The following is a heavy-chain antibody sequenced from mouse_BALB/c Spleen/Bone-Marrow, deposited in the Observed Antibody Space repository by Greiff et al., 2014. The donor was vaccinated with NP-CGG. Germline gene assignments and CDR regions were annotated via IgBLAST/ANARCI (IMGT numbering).Heavy chain of an antibody. CDR3: ARQGYRSLYGFDALVY. V-gene: IGHV4-1*02. CDR1: GFDFSRYW. J-gene: IGHJ4*01. CDR2: INLDSSKI. D-gene: IGHD1-2*01. Sequence: DVKLEESGGGLVQPGGSLKLSCAASGFDFSRYWMRWVRQAPGKGLGWIGEINLDSSKINYTPSLKDKFIISRDNAKNTLYRQMSKERCGVTDVYYAARQGYRSLYGFDALVYWGQGTPVTVSS.